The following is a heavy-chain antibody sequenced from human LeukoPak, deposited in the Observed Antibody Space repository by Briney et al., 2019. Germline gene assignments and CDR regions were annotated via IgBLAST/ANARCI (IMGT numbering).Heavy chain of an antibody. CDR1: GFTFSSYS. Sequence: GGSLRLSCAASGFTFSSYSMNWVRQAPGKGLEWVSYISSSSSTICYADSVKGRFTISRDNAKSSLYLQMNSLRAEDTAVYYCARDPPRYSSSWYGLDAFDIWGQGTMVTVSS. D-gene: IGHD6-13*01. V-gene: IGHV3-48*04. CDR2: ISSSSSTI. J-gene: IGHJ3*02. CDR3: ARDPPRYSSSWYGLDAFDI.